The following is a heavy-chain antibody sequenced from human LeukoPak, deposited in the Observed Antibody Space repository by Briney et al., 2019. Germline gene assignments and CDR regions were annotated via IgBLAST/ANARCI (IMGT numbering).Heavy chain of an antibody. CDR1: GGSFSGYY. CDR2: INHSGST. V-gene: IGHV4-34*01. Sequence: SETLSLTCAVYGGSFSGYYWSWIRQPPGKGLEWIGEINHSGSTNYNPPLKSRVTISVDPSKNQFSLKLTAVTAADTAVYYCARAYDFWSGYYLWGKGTLVTVA. D-gene: IGHD3-3*01. CDR3: ARAYDFWSGYYL. J-gene: IGHJ4*02.